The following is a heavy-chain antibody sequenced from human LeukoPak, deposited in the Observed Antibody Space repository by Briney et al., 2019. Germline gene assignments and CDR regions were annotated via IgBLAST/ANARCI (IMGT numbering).Heavy chain of an antibody. D-gene: IGHD5-24*01. V-gene: IGHV1-2*02. CDR3: ARVGDGYNLGRFDP. CDR1: GYTFTGYY. CDR2: INPNSGGT. J-gene: IGHJ5*02. Sequence: ASVKVSCKASGYTFTGYYMHWVLQAPGQGLEWMGWINPNSGGTNYAQKFQGRVTMTRDTSISTAYMELSRLRSDDTAVYYCARVGDGYNLGRFDPWGQGTLVTVSS.